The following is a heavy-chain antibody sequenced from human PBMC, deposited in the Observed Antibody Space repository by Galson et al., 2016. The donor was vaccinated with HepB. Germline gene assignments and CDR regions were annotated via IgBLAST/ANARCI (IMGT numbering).Heavy chain of an antibody. D-gene: IGHD3-16*01. V-gene: IGHV3-23*01. CDR1: QFTFRDYA. J-gene: IGHJ4*02. Sequence: SLRLSCAGSQFTFRDYAIHWVRQAPGKGLEWVSSISVGGGSTYYADAVKGRFTISRDNSKNTLYLQMNSLKTEDTAVYYCSSRDFTHYGVDYWGLGTLVIVSS. CDR3: SSRDFTHYGVDY. CDR2: ISVGGGST.